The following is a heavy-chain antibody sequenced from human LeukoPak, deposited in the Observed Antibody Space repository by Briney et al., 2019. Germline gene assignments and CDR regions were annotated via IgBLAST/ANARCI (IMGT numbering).Heavy chain of an antibody. CDR1: GFTFSNYW. Sequence: PGGSLRLSCAASGFTFSNYWMSWVRQAPGKGLEWVANIKQDGSEKYYIDSAKGRFTISRDNAKNSLYLQMNSLRVEDAAVYYCASMKGSGTYSSFDYWGQGTLVTVSS. CDR2: IKQDGSEK. CDR3: ASMKGSGTYSSFDY. J-gene: IGHJ4*02. V-gene: IGHV3-7*01. D-gene: IGHD3-10*01.